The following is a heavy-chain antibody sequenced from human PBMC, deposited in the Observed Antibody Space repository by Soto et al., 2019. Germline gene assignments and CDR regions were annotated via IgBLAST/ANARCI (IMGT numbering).Heavy chain of an antibody. CDR1: GFNFANYA. CDR3: AKVANVGVVVEYFDH. V-gene: IGHV3-23*01. D-gene: IGHD3-3*01. CDR2: ISSTGRRT. Sequence: GGSLRLSCGSSGFNFANYAMGWVRQAPGKGLEWVSGISSTGRRTYYADSVRGRFSISRDNSKDTVDLQINSLRAEDTAVYYCAKVANVGVVVEYFDHWGQGSLVTVSS. J-gene: IGHJ4*02.